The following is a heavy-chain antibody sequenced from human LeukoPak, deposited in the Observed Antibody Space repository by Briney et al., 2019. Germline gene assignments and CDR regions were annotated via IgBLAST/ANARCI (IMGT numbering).Heavy chain of an antibody. CDR3: ARLVSDYVWGSYRPAAFDI. CDR2: IYYRGST. J-gene: IGHJ3*02. V-gene: IGHV4-38-2*02. CDR1: VYSISSGYY. D-gene: IGHD3-16*02. Sequence: SETLSLTCTVSVYSISSGYYWGWIRQTPGRGLEWFANIYYRGSTHYNPSLASLKSRVTISGDTSKNQFSLKLSSVTAADTAVYYCARLVSDYVWGSYRPAAFDIWGQGTMVTVSS.